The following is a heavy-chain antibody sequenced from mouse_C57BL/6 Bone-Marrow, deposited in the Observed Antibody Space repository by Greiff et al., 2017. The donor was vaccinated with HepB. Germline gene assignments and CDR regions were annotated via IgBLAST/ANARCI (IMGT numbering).Heavy chain of an antibody. V-gene: IGHV1-82*01. Sequence: VQLKESGPELVKPGASVKISCKASGYAFSSSWMNWVKQRPGKGLEWIGRIYPGDGDTNYNGKFKGKATLTADKSSSTAYMQLSSLTSEDSAVYFCARGTGFAYWGQGTLVTVSA. CDR3: ARGTGFAY. CDR1: GYAFSSSW. CDR2: IYPGDGDT. D-gene: IGHD3-3*01. J-gene: IGHJ3*01.